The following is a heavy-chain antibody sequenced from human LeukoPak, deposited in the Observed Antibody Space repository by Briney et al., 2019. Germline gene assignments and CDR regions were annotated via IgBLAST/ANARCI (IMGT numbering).Heavy chain of an antibody. CDR2: IYYSGST. J-gene: IGHJ4*02. Sequence: PSETLSLTCTVSGGSISSSSYYWGWIRQPPGKGLEWIGSIYYSGSTYYNPSHKSGVTISVDTPKNQSSLKLGSGTAADTAVYYCAKIRGEWELLPPDYWGQGTLVTVSS. CDR1: GGSISSSSYY. D-gene: IGHD1-26*01. CDR3: AKIRGEWELLPPDY. V-gene: IGHV4-39*01.